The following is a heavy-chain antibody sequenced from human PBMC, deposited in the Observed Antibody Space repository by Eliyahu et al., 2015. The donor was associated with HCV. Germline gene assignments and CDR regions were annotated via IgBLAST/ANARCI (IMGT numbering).Heavy chain of an antibody. CDR3: ATMTRGDFGPIDY. V-gene: IGHV4-59*08. CDR1: GGSISSYY. J-gene: IGHJ4*02. Sequence: QVRLQESGPGLVKPSETLSLTCSVSGGSISSYYCGWIRQPPGKGLEWMGYLYYSGRTTHNPSLESRLTTSIDTSKNQFSLRLRSVTAADTAVYYCATMTRGDFGPIDYWGQGMLVTVSS. CDR2: LYYSGRT. D-gene: IGHD4-17*01.